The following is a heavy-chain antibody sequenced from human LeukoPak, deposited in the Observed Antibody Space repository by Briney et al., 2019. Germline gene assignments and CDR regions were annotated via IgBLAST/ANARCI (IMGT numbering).Heavy chain of an antibody. J-gene: IGHJ5*02. V-gene: IGHV3-33*01. CDR3: ASEVSYYWFDP. CDR2: IWYDGSNK. Sequence: GGSLRLSCAASGFTFSSYGMHWVRQAPGKGLEWVAVIWYDGSNKYYADSVKGRFTVSRDNSKNTLYLQMNSLRAEDTAVYYCASEVSYYWFDPWGQGTLVTVSS. CDR1: GFTFSSYG. D-gene: IGHD2-8*01.